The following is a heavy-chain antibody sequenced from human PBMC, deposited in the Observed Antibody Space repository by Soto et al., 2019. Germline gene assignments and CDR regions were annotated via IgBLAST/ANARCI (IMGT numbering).Heavy chain of an antibody. CDR3: ASYRGPSGTTTNWFDP. CDR1: GFSFSTFA. CDR2: ISGNGGST. V-gene: IGHV3-23*01. Sequence: GGSLRLSCAASGFSFSTFATTWVRQAPGKGLEWVSTISGNGGSTYYADSAKGRFTISRDNSKKTLYLQMNSLRAEDTAIYYCASYRGPSGTTTNWFDPWGQGTLVTVSS. D-gene: IGHD1-1*01. J-gene: IGHJ5*02.